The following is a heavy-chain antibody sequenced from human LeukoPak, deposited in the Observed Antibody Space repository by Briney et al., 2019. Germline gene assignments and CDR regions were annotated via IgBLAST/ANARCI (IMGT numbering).Heavy chain of an antibody. Sequence: ASVKVSCKXSGYTFTSYGISWVRQAPGQGLEWMGWISAYNGNTNYAQKLQGRVTMTTDTSTSTAYMELRSLRSDDTAVYYCARRTIFGVVTTGGYYFDYWGQGTLVTVSS. V-gene: IGHV1-18*01. CDR1: GYTFTSYG. CDR3: ARRTIFGVVTTGGYYFDY. J-gene: IGHJ4*02. D-gene: IGHD3-3*01. CDR2: ISAYNGNT.